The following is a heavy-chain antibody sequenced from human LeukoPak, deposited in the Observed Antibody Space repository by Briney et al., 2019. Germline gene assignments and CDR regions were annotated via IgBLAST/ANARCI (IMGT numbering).Heavy chain of an antibody. V-gene: IGHV3-23*01. Sequence: GVLRLSCAASGFTFSSYAMSWVRQAPGKGLEWVSAISGSGGSTYYADSVKGRFTVSRDNAKNSVYLQMDSLRAGDTAVYYCATPIASTGGFDYWGQGTLVAVSS. CDR1: GFTFSSYA. J-gene: IGHJ4*02. CDR2: ISGSGGST. CDR3: ATPIASTGGFDY. D-gene: IGHD6-13*01.